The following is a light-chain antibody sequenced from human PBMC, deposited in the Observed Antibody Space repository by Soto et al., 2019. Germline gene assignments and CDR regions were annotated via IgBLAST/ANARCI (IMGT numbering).Light chain of an antibody. CDR2: GAS. V-gene: IGKV3-15*01. Sequence: EIVMTQSPDTLSVSPGERATLSCRASQSVSSNLAWYQQKPGQAPRLLIYGASTRATGIPARFSGSGSGTEFTLTISSLQSEDFAVYYCHQYNNWPPLTFGGGTKVEIK. CDR3: HQYNNWPPLT. J-gene: IGKJ4*01. CDR1: QSVSSN.